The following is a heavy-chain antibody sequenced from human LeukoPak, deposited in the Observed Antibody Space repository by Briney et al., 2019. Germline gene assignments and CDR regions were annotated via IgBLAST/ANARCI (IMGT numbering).Heavy chain of an antibody. J-gene: IGHJ4*02. D-gene: IGHD3-3*01. CDR3: GSRRTAMFGVIKGPIDY. CDR1: GGSFSDYY. Sequence: PSETLSLICAVYGGSFSDYYWTWIRQPPGKGLEWIGEINHSGSPNNNPSLKSRVSISFDTSKNQFSLKLTSVTAADTAVYYCGSRRTAMFGVIKGPIDYWGQGTLVTVSS. V-gene: IGHV4-34*01. CDR2: INHSGSP.